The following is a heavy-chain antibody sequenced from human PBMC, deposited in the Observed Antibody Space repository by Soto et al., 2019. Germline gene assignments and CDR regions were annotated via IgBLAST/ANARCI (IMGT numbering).Heavy chain of an antibody. CDR1: GGTFSSHS. D-gene: IGHD2-2*01. J-gene: IGHJ6*02. Sequence: QVQLVQSGAEVKKPGSSVKVSCKVSGGTFSSHSINWVRQAPGQGPEWMGGIIPIFGTENYAQKFQGRVTITGDESTSTAYMELSSLTFEDTALYYCSTSVYCSTTRCYYYYGLDVWGQGTTVIVSS. CDR2: IIPIFGTE. CDR3: STSVYCSTTRCYYYYGLDV. V-gene: IGHV1-69*01.